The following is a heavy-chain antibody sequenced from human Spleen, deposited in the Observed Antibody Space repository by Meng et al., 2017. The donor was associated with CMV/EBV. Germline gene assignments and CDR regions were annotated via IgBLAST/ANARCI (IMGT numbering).Heavy chain of an antibody. V-gene: IGHV3-21*01. CDR3: ARDHLEVRGAAFDY. CDR1: GFTFSTYS. CDR2: ISSGSGYI. J-gene: IGHJ4*02. Sequence: ASGFTFSTYSMSWVRQAPGKGLEWVSSISSGSGYIYSPDSLKGRFTISRDNAKNSLYLQLNSLRAEDTAIYYCARDHLEVRGAAFDYWGQGTLVTVSS. D-gene: IGHD3-10*01.